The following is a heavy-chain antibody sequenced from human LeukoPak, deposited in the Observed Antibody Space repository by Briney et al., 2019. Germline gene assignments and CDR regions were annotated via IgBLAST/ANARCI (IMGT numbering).Heavy chain of an antibody. D-gene: IGHD4-23*01. CDR3: ARGVLAGLDFGGLPFYNWFDP. CDR2: GNPNSGVT. J-gene: IGHJ5*02. V-gene: IGHV1-2*02. Sequence: ASVKVSCKASGYTFTDFYIHWVRQAPGQGLEWMGWGNPNSGVTKYAQKFQGRVTMTREMSSITTYMELSRLRSDDTAVYYCARGVLAGLDFGGLPFYNWFDPWGQGTLVTVSS. CDR1: GYTFTDFY.